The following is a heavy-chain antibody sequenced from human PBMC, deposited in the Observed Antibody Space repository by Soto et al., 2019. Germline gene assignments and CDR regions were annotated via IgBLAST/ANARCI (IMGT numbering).Heavy chain of an antibody. J-gene: IGHJ6*02. D-gene: IGHD3-3*01. CDR3: AKSLTIFGAVYYAMDV. Sequence: GGSLRLSCAASGFTFSSYAMSWVRQAPGKGLEWVSAISGSGGSTYYADSVKGRFTISRDNSKNTLYLQMNSLRAEDTAVYYCAKSLTIFGAVYYAMDVWGQGTTFTVSS. V-gene: IGHV3-23*01. CDR2: ISGSGGST. CDR1: GFTFSSYA.